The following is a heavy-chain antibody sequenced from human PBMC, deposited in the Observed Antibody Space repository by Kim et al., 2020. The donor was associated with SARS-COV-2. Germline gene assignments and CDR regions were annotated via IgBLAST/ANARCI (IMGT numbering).Heavy chain of an antibody. CDR1: GFTFDDYG. Sequence: GGSLRLSCAASGFTFDDYGMSWVRQAPGKGLEWVSGINWNGGSTGYADSVKGRFTISRDNAKNSLYLQMNSLRAEDTALYHCARRLGFGHCCSSSSCDRWFGPWGQGTLVTVST. CDR3: ARRLGFGHCCSSSSCDRWFGP. V-gene: IGHV3-20*01. D-gene: IGHD2-2*01. CDR2: INWNGGST. J-gene: IGHJ5*02.